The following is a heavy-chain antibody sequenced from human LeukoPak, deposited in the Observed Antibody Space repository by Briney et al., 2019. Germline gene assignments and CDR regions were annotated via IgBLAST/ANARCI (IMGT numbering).Heavy chain of an antibody. J-gene: IGHJ4*02. CDR1: GFTFSSYA. Sequence: PGGSLRLSCAASGFTFSSYAMHWVRQAPGKGLEWVAVISYDGSNKYYADSVKGRFTISRDNAKNSLYLQMNSLRAEDTAVYYCASLPHYWGQGTLVTVSS. CDR3: ASLPHY. V-gene: IGHV3-30-3*01. CDR2: ISYDGSNK.